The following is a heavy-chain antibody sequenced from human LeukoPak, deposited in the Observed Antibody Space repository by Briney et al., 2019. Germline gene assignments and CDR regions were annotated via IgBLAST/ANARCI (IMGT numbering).Heavy chain of an antibody. D-gene: IGHD6-19*01. V-gene: IGHV3-30*02. CDR3: AKDRRWRSGLNAFDI. CDR2: IRYDGSNK. J-gene: IGHJ3*02. CDR1: GFTFSSYG. Sequence: PGGSLRLSCAASGFTFSSYGMHWVRQAPGKGLEWVAFIRYDGSNKYYADSVKGRFTISRDNSKNTLYLQMNSLRAEDTAVYYCAKDRRWRSGLNAFDIWGQGTMVTVSS.